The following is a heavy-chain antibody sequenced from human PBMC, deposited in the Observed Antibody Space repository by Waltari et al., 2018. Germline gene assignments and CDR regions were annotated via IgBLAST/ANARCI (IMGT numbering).Heavy chain of an antibody. Sequence: QVQLQESGPGLVKPSQTLSLTCTVSGGSISSGGYYWSWIRQHPGKGLEWIGNIYHSGSTHYNPSLKSRLTISVYSSKNQFSLTLSSVTAADTAVYYCASSWIQAGTYFDYWGQGTLVTVSS. V-gene: IGHV4-31*03. CDR3: ASSWIQAGTYFDY. CDR2: IYHSGST. J-gene: IGHJ4*02. D-gene: IGHD1-7*01. CDR1: GGSISSGGYY.